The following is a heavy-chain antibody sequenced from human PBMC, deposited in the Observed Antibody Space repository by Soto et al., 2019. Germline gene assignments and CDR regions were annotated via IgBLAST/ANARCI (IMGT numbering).Heavy chain of an antibody. V-gene: IGHV3-21*01. CDR1: GFTFSSYS. J-gene: IGHJ4*02. CDR2: ISSSSSYI. Sequence: EVQLVESGGGLVKPGGSLRLSCAASGFTFSSYSMNWVRQAPGKGLEWVSSISSSSSYIYYADSVKGRFTISRDNAKNSVYLQMNSLRAEDTAVDYWARDGGGGYDSMWGQGTLVTVSS. D-gene: IGHD5-12*01. CDR3: ARDGGGGYDSM.